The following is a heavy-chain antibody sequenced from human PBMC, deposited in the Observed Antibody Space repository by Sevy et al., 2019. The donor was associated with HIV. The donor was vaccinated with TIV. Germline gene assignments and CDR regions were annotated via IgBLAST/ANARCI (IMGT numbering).Heavy chain of an antibody. J-gene: IGHJ4*02. D-gene: IGHD6-19*01. CDR1: GFTFSRYS. V-gene: IGHV3-48*02. CDR2: IGSTGPTI. CDR3: GRRGSGWFEFDS. Sequence: GGSLRLSCVASGFTFSRYSMNWVRQAPGKGLEWVSNIGSTGPTIYYADSVKGRFTISRDNAKNSLYLQMNSLREEDTAVYYCGRRGSGWFEFDSWGQGTLVTVSS.